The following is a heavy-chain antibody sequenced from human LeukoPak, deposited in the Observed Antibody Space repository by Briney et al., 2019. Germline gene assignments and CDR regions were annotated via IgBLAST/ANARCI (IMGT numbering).Heavy chain of an antibody. CDR2: INPNSGGT. CDR3: ASGLPRPRGYSYGRVWFDP. Sequence: GASVKVSCKASGYTFTGYYMHWVRQAPGQGLEWMGWINPNSGGTNYAQKFQGRVTMTRDTSISTAYMELSRLRSDDTAVYYCASGLPRPRGYSYGRVWFDPWGQGTLVTVSS. CDR1: GYTFTGYY. D-gene: IGHD5-18*01. V-gene: IGHV1-2*02. J-gene: IGHJ5*02.